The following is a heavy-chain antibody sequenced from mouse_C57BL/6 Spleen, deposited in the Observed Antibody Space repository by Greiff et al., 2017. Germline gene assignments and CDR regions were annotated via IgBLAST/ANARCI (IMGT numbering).Heavy chain of an antibody. D-gene: IGHD4-1*01. CDR3: ARHWDGY. Sequence: EVKLVESGGGLVKPGGSLKLSCAASGFTFSSYTMSWVRQTPEKRLEWVATISGGGGNNYYPDSVKGRFTISRDNAKNTLYLQMSSLRSEDTALYYWARHWDGYWGQGTTLTVSS. CDR2: ISGGGGNN. CDR1: GFTFSSYT. V-gene: IGHV5-9*01. J-gene: IGHJ2*01.